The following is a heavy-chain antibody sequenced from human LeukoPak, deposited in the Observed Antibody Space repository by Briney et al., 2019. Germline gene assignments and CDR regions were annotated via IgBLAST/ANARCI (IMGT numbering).Heavy chain of an antibody. D-gene: IGHD3-22*01. J-gene: IGHJ4*02. CDR2: ISGSGGSI. Sequence: GGSLILSCAASGFTFSSYAMSWVRQAPGKGLEWVSAISGSGGSIYYADSVKGRFTISRDNSKNTLYLQMNSLRAEDTAVYYCAKSRITMIVVVIIDFDYWGQGTLVTVSS. V-gene: IGHV3-23*01. CDR3: AKSRITMIVVVIIDFDY. CDR1: GFTFSSYA.